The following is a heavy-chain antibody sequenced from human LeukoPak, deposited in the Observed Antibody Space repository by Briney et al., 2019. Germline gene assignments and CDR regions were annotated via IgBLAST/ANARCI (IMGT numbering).Heavy chain of an antibody. CDR1: GFTFSSYG. Sequence: GGSLRLSCAASGFTFSSYGMHWVRQAPGKGLEWVAVIWYDESKKYHADPVKGRFTISRDVSKNTLYLQMNSLRAEDTAVYYCARDGGTGLDYWGQGTLVTVSS. CDR2: IWYDESKK. V-gene: IGHV3-33*01. D-gene: IGHD2-8*02. CDR3: ARDGGTGLDY. J-gene: IGHJ4*02.